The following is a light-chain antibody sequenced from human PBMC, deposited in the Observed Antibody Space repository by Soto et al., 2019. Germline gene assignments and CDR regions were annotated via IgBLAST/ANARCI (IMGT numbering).Light chain of an antibody. CDR1: LSVRNK. CDR2: DTS. J-gene: IGKJ5*01. CDR3: QQYHHWPPIT. V-gene: IGKV3-15*01. Sequence: VVLTQSPATLSLSAGESATLSWGTSLSVRNKLNWYQQKPGQAPRLLIYDTSTRATGVPARFSGSGSGTEFTLTISSLQSEDFAVYYCQQYHHWPPITFGQGTRLEIK.